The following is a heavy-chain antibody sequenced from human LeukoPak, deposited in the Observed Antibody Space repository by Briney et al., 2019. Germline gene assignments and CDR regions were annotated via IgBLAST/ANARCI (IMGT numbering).Heavy chain of an antibody. CDR1: GFTFSSYW. D-gene: IGHD6-19*01. CDR3: ARTGGSSGWYSPALPKYYFDY. V-gene: IGHV3-7*01. Sequence: GGSLRLSCAASGFTFSSYWMSWVRQAPGKGLEWVANIKQDGNEKYYVDSVKGRFSISRDNAKNSLYLQMNSLRAEDTAVYYCARTGGSSGWYSPALPKYYFDYWGQGTLVTVSS. J-gene: IGHJ4*02. CDR2: IKQDGNEK.